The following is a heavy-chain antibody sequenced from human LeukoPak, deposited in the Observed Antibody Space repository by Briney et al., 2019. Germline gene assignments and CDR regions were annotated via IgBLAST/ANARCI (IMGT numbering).Heavy chain of an antibody. D-gene: IGHD3-22*01. CDR3: ARDRHYYDSSGYYAGFDY. V-gene: IGHV4-59*01. CDR2: IYYSGST. CDR1: GGSISGYY. Sequence: SETLSLTCTVSGGSISGYYWIWIRQPPGKGLEWIGYIYYSGSTNYNPSLKSRVTISVDTSKNQFSLKLSSVTAADTAVYYCARDRHYYDSSGYYAGFDYWGQGTLVTVSS. J-gene: IGHJ4*02.